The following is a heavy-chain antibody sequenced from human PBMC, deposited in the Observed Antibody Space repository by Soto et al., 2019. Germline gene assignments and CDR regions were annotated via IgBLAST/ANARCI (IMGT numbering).Heavy chain of an antibody. D-gene: IGHD2-15*01. CDR2: IYSDGST. CDR3: AAVEIKTHDAFDI. J-gene: IGHJ3*02. V-gene: IGHV3-53*01. Sequence: GGSLRLSCAASGLTVSGSYMTWVRQAPGMGLQWVSVIYSDGSTYYADSVKGRFSISRDNSKNTLYLQMNSLRAEDTAVYYCAAVEIKTHDAFDIWGQGTMVTVSS. CDR1: GLTVSGSY.